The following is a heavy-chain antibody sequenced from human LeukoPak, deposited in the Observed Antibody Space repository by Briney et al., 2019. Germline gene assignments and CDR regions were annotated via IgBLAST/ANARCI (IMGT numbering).Heavy chain of an antibody. CDR3: ASSPFSGIRRKPIHWYFDL. V-gene: IGHV4-34*01. CDR2: INHSGST. Sequence: SETLSLTCAVYGGSFSGYNWSWIRQPPGKGLEWIGEINHSGSTNYNPSLKSRVTISVDTSKNQFSLKLSSVTAADTAVYYCASSPFSGIRRKPIHWYFDLWGRGTLVTVSS. CDR1: GGSFSGYN. D-gene: IGHD3-10*01. J-gene: IGHJ2*01.